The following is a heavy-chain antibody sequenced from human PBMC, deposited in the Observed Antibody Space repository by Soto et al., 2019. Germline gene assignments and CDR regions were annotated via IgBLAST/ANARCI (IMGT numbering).Heavy chain of an antibody. CDR3: ARHHGPTTSENWFDP. J-gene: IGHJ5*02. CDR1: GYTFFTYD. V-gene: IGHV1-18*01. D-gene: IGHD5-12*01. CDR2: ISTYSGDT. Sequence: QVHLVQSGVEVKTPGASVKVSCQASGYTFFTYDISWVRQAPGQGLEWMGWISTYSGDTKYAQKFQGRVTRTTDTSTTTAHLELRSLRSDDTAVYYCARHHGPTTSENWFDPWGQGTLVTVSS.